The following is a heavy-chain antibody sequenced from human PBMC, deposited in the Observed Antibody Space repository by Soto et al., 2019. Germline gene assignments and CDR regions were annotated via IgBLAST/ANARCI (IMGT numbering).Heavy chain of an antibody. CDR2: IYTSASI. D-gene: IGHD1-26*01. V-gene: IGHV4-4*07. CDR3: ARDREAVYNFYYGMDV. J-gene: IGHJ6*02. Sequence: KPSETLSLACSVSGADINTYFWTWIRQSACKGPECIGRIYTSASINYNHSLKGRVTVSVDTSTNQVSLRLASVTAEDTAIYYCARDREAVYNFYYGMDVWGHGTTATV. CDR1: GADINTYF.